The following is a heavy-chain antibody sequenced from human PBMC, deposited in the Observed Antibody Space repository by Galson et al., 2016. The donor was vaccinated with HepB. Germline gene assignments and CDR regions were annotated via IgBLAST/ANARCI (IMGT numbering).Heavy chain of an antibody. V-gene: IGHV2-26*01. J-gene: IGHJ4*02. Sequence: PALVKPTQTLTPTCTVSGFSLSNARMGVSWIRQPPGKALEWLAHIFSNDEKSYSTPLKTRLTITKDTSKSQVVLTLTNTDPVDTATYYWAQISVPAWQYYFDYWGQGTLVTVSS. CDR3: AQISVPAWQYYFDY. CDR2: IFSNDEK. CDR1: GFSLSNARMG.